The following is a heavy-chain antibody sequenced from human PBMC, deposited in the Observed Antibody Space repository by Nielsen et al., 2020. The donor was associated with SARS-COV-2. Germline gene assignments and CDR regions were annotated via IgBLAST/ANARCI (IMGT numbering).Heavy chain of an antibody. J-gene: IGHJ6*02. D-gene: IGHD5-12*01. V-gene: IGHV3-21*01. CDR3: ARVTREWLRFNYYYYGMDV. CDR2: ISSSSSYI. Sequence: GGSLRLSCAASGFTFDDYAMNWVRQAPGKGLEWVSSISSSSSYIYYADSVKGRFTISRDNAKNSLYLQMNSLRAEDTAVYYCARVTREWLRFNYYYYGMDVWGQGTTVTVSS. CDR1: GFTFDDYA.